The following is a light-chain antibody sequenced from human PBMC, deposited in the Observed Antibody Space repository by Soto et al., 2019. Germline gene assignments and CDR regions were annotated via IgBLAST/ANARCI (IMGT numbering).Light chain of an antibody. CDR2: GAS. CDR3: QQYGRSLWT. J-gene: IGKJ1*01. CDR1: QSVSSSY. V-gene: IGKV3-20*01. Sequence: EIVLTQSPGTLSLSPGERATLSCRASQSVSSSYLAWYQQKPGQAPRLLIYGASSRATGISDRFSGSGSGTDFTLTISRLEPEDFAVYYCQQYGRSLWTFGQGTKVDTK.